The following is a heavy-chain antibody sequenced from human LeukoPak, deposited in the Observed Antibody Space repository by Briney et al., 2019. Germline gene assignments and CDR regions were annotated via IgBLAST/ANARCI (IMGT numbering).Heavy chain of an antibody. CDR3: ARVGGYDAFDI. Sequence: SETLSLTCTVSGGSISLYYWSWIRQPPGKGLEWIGYFYDTRSPKYNPSLERRVTISVDMSRNQFSLKLSSVTAADTAVYYCARVGGYDAFDIWGQGTMVTVSS. CDR2: FYDTRSP. J-gene: IGHJ3*02. V-gene: IGHV4-59*12. CDR1: GGSISLYY. D-gene: IGHD3-22*01.